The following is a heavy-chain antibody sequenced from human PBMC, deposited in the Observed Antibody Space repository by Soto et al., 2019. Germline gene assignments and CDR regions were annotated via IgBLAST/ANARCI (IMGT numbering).Heavy chain of an antibody. Sequence: ASVKVSCKTSGYTFASFAIHWVRQAPGQRLEYMGWINTANGNTKYSQKFQGRLTITRDTSASTAYMELSSLRSEDTALYYCARDYSYYFGSGTYSPENWFDPWGQGTLVTVS. D-gene: IGHD3-10*01. CDR1: GYTFASFA. CDR3: ARDYSYYFGSGTYSPENWFDP. V-gene: IGHV1-3*04. CDR2: INTANGNT. J-gene: IGHJ5*02.